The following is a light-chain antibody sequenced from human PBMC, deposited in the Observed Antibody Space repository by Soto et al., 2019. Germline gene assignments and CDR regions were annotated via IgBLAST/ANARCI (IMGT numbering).Light chain of an antibody. CDR3: QQYDNLPLT. CDR1: QDISSY. J-gene: IGKJ4*01. V-gene: IGKV1-33*01. Sequence: DIQITQSPSTLSASIGDRVTITCQASQDISSYLNWYQQKSGKAPKLLIYDASDLETGVPSRFSGSGSGTDFTFTINSLQPEDIATYYCQQYDNLPLTFGGGTKVDI. CDR2: DAS.